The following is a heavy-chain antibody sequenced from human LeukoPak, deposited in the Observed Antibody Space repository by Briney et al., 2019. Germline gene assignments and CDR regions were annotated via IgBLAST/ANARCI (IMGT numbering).Heavy chain of an antibody. CDR1: GDSISSSSSF. Sequence: SETLSLTCTVSGDSISSSSSFWGWIRQPPGKGLEWIGSIYFSGSTYYNPSLKSRVTISVDTSKNQFSLKLSSVTAADTAVYYCARRVDFWSGYPVDYWGQGTLVTVSS. J-gene: IGHJ4*02. CDR2: IYFSGST. D-gene: IGHD3-3*01. CDR3: ARRVDFWSGYPVDY. V-gene: IGHV4-39*01.